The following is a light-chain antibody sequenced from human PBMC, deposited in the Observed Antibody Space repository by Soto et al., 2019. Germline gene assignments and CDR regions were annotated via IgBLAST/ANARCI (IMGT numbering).Light chain of an antibody. CDR3: QQRDIWPWT. CDR1: QSVNRY. V-gene: IGKV3-11*01. Sequence: EIVLTQSTATLSLSPGQRATPSCWASQSVNRYLVWYQQKPGQAPRLLMYDASKRATGIPARFSGSGSGTDFTLTISSLEPEDFAVYYCQQRDIWPWTFGQGTKVDIK. J-gene: IGKJ1*01. CDR2: DAS.